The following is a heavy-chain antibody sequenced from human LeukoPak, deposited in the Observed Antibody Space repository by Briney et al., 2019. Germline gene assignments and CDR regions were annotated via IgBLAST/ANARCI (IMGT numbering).Heavy chain of an antibody. CDR2: IYYSGST. CDR1: GGSISSYY. J-gene: IGHJ4*02. V-gene: IGHV4-59*01. Sequence: SETLFLTCTVSGGSISSYYWSWIRQPPGKGLEWIGYIYYSGSTNYNPSLKSRVTISVDTSKNQFSLKLSSVTAADTAVYYCARESIADYYFDYWGQGTLVTVSS. D-gene: IGHD6-6*01. CDR3: ARESIADYYFDY.